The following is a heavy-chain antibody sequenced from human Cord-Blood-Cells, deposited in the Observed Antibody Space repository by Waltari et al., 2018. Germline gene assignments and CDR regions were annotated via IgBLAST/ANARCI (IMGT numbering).Heavy chain of an antibody. CDR3: ARHLRPNWGARFDY. CDR1: GGSISSSSYY. CDR2: IYYSGST. V-gene: IGHV4-39*07. Sequence: QLQLQESGPGLVKPSETLSLTCTVSGGSISSSSYYWGWIRQPPGKGLEWIGSIYYSGSTYDTPSLKRRVTISVDTSKNQFSLKLSSVTAADTAVYYCARHLRPNWGARFDYWGQGTLVTVSS. D-gene: IGHD7-27*01. J-gene: IGHJ4*02.